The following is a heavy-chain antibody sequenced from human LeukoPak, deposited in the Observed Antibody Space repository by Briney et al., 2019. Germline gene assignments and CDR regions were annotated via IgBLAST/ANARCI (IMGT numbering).Heavy chain of an antibody. Sequence: ASVKVSCKASGYTFSSLVFSWVRQAPGQGLEWMGWISVYNGNTKYAQKLQGRVTMTTDTSTSTAYMELRSLRSDDTAVYYCVFVEMTPTWTDYWGQGTLVTVSS. V-gene: IGHV1-18*04. D-gene: IGHD5-24*01. J-gene: IGHJ4*02. CDR3: VFVEMTPTWTDY. CDR1: GYTFSSLV. CDR2: ISVYNGNT.